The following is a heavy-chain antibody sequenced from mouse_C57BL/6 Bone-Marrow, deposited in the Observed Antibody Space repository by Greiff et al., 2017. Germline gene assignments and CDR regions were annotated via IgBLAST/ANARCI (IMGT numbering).Heavy chain of an antibody. D-gene: IGHD2-4*01. V-gene: IGHV3-6*01. CDR1: GYSITSGYY. CDR3: LYYDYDL. CDR2: ISYDGSN. Sequence: EVKLMESGPGLVKPSQSLSLTCSVTGYSITSGYYWNWIRQFPGNNLEWMGYISYDGSNNYNPSLKNRISITRYTSKNQFFLKLNSLTTEDTATYYCLYYDYDLWGQGTSVTVSS. J-gene: IGHJ4*01.